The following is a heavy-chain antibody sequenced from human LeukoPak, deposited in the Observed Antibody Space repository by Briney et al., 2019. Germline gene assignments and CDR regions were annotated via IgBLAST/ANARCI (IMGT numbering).Heavy chain of an antibody. CDR2: IYPGDSDT. J-gene: IGHJ4*02. CDR1: GYSFSSYW. Sequence: GESLKISYKGSGYSFSSYWIGWVRQMPGKGLEWMGIIYPGDSDTRYSPSFQGQVTISADKSISTAYLQWSSLKASDTAMYYCARQVRYSGYDFDYWGQGTLVTVSS. V-gene: IGHV5-51*01. CDR3: ARQVRYSGYDFDY. D-gene: IGHD5-12*01.